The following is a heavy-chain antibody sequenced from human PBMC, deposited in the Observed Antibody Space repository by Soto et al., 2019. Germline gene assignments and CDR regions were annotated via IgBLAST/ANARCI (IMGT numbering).Heavy chain of an antibody. CDR2: ISGSGGST. Sequence: GGSLRLSCAASGIIFSSYAMSWVRQAPGKGLEWVSAISGSGGSTYYADSVKGRFTISRDNSKNTLYLQMNSLRGEDTAVYYCAKDLKWLACFDYWGQGPPVTVSS. CDR3: AKDLKWLACFDY. V-gene: IGHV3-23*01. CDR1: GIIFSSYA. D-gene: IGHD6-19*01. J-gene: IGHJ4*02.